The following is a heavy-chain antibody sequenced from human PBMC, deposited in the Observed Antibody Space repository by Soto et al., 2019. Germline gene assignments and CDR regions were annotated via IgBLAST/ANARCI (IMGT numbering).Heavy chain of an antibody. V-gene: IGHV1-3*01. CDR2: INAGNGNT. CDR3: ARDSPPPRE. Sequence: ASVKVSCKASGYTFTTYAIHWVRQAPGQRLEWMGWINAGNGNTKYSQKFQGRVTMTTDTSTSTAYMELRSLRSDDTAVYYCARDSPPPREWGQGTLVNVSS. CDR1: GYTFTTYA. J-gene: IGHJ4*02.